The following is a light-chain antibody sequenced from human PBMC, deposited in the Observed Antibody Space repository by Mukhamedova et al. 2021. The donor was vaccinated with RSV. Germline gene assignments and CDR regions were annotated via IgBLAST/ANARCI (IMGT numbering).Light chain of an antibody. CDR2: SAC. CDR3: QQYNSYPLT. J-gene: IGKJ4*01. Sequence: APKSLIYSACSLQIGVPSKFSGSGSGTVFTLTFSSLQPEDFATYYCQQYNSYPLTFGGGTNVEIK. V-gene: IGKV1-16*02.